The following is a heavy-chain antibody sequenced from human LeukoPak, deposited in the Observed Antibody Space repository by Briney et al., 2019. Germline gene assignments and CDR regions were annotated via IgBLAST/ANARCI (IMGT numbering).Heavy chain of an antibody. J-gene: IGHJ4*02. Sequence: GGSLRLSCAASGFTFSSYAMSWVRQAPGKGLEWVSSISGSGGSTYYADSVKGRFTISRDNSKNTLYLQMNSLRAEDTAMYYCARDLFGYGGNSGLWGQGTLVTVSS. CDR1: GFTFSSYA. CDR2: ISGSGGST. D-gene: IGHD4-23*01. CDR3: ARDLFGYGGNSGL. V-gene: IGHV3-23*01.